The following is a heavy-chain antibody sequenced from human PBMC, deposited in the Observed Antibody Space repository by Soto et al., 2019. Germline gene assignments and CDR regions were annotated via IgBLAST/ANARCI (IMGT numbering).Heavy chain of an antibody. CDR1: GASVAGGSYY. D-gene: IGHD5-12*01. CDR2: IPSRGRP. V-gene: IGHV4-30-4*01. J-gene: IGHJ5*02. Sequence: QVQLRESGPGLVKPSQTLSLTCSVSGASVAGGSYYWSWVRQPPGKGLEWIGYIPSRGRPFYNPSRTSRGSISADTSKNQLSLQLTSVTAADTAVYYCARDTYSGYDFGLWGQGTLVTFSP. CDR3: ARDTYSGYDFGL.